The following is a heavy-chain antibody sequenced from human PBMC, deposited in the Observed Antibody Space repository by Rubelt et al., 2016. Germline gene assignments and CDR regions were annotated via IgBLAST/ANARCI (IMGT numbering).Heavy chain of an antibody. D-gene: IGHD6-13*01. CDR1: GYTFTSYA. CDR2: FIPIFGTA. V-gene: IGHV1-69*13. CDR3: ARMRGPYSSSGGEFDP. Sequence: QVQLVQSGAEVKKPGASVKVSCKASGYTFTSYAMHWVRQAPGQGLEWMGGFIPIFGTANYAQKFQGRVTITADESTSIAYMELSSLRSEDTAVYYCARMRGPYSSSGGEFDPWGQGTLVTVSS. J-gene: IGHJ5*02.